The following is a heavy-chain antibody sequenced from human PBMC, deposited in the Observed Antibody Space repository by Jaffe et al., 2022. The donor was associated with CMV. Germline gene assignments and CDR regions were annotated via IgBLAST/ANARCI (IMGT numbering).Heavy chain of an antibody. V-gene: IGHV3-9*01. Sequence: EVQLVESGGGLVQPGRSLRLSCAASGFTFDDYAMHWVRQAPGKGLEWVSGISWNSGSIGYADSVKGRFTISRDNAKNSLYLQMNSLRAEDTALYYCAKALHSLANDYYDSMVPPGGMDVWGQGTTVTVSS. CDR1: GFTFDDYA. J-gene: IGHJ6*02. CDR3: AKALHSLANDYYDSMVPPGGMDV. CDR2: ISWNSGSI. D-gene: IGHD3-22*01.